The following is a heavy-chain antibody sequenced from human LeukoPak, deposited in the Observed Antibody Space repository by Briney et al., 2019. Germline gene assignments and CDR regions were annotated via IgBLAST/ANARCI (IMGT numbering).Heavy chain of an antibody. CDR3: ARAVSSGYYNLYFDY. V-gene: IGHV3-7*04. J-gene: IGHJ4*02. CDR1: GFTFSSYA. Sequence: GGSLRLSCAASGFTFSSYAMSWVRQAPGKGLEWVANIKQDGSEEFNVDSAKGRFTISRDNAKNSLYLQMNSLRAEDTAVYYCARAVSSGYYNLYFDYWGQGTLVTVSS. CDR2: IKQDGSEE. D-gene: IGHD3-3*01.